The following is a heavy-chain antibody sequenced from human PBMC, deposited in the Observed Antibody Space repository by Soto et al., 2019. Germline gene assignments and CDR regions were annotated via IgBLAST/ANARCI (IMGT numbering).Heavy chain of an antibody. D-gene: IGHD6-19*01. CDR3: ARGSDSLGW. CDR1: GYTFTSYG. J-gene: IGHJ4*02. CDR2: INPYNGKT. V-gene: IGHV1-18*01. Sequence: QVQLVQSGAEVKKPGASVKVSCKASGYTFTSYGITWVRQAPGQGLERMGWINPYNGKTNYGQKFQGRVSMTTDTSTSAAYMEVRSRSSDATAIYYCARGSDSLGWWGQGTLVTVSS.